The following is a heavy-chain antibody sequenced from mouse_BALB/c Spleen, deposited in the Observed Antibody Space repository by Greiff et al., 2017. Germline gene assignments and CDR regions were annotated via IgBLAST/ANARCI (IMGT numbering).Heavy chain of an antibody. Sequence: EVQGVESGGGLVQPGGSMKLSCVASGFTFSNYWMNWVRQSPEKGLEWVAEIRLESNNYATHYAESVKGRFTISRDDSKSSVYLQMNNFRAEDTDIYYCTRHYYGSSYWYFDVWGAGTTVTVSS. CDR2: IRLESNNYAT. CDR1: GFTFSNYW. CDR3: TRHYYGSSYWYFDV. D-gene: IGHD1-1*01. J-gene: IGHJ1*01. V-gene: IGHV6-6*02.